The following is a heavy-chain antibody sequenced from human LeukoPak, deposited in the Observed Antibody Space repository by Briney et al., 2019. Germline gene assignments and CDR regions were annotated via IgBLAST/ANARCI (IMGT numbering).Heavy chain of an antibody. CDR3: ASRRMDSSGWPQAEYFQH. V-gene: IGHV1-69*13. D-gene: IGHD6-19*01. CDR1: GYTFTSYD. Sequence: GASVKVSCKASGYTFTSYDINWVRQAPGQGLEWMGGIIPIFGTANYAQKFQGRVTITADESTSTAYMELSSLRSEDTTVYYCASRRMDSSGWPQAEYFQHWGQGTLVTVS. CDR2: IIPIFGTA. J-gene: IGHJ1*01.